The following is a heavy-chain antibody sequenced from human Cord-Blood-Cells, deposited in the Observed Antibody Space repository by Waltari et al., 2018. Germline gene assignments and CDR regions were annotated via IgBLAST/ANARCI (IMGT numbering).Heavy chain of an antibody. CDR1: GFTFISYW. D-gene: IGHD4-17*01. Sequence: EVQLVESGGGLVQPGGSLRLSCAASGFTFISYWMHWVRQAPGKGLVWVSRINSDGSSTSYADSVKGRFTISRDNAKNTLYLQMNSLRAEDTAVYYCARSIRLPTVTTYYYYYGMDVWGQGTTVTVSS. V-gene: IGHV3-74*01. CDR2: INSDGSST. CDR3: ARSIRLPTVTTYYYYYGMDV. J-gene: IGHJ6*02.